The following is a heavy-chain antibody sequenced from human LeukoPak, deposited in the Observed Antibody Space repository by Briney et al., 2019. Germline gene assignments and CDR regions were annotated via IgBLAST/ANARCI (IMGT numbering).Heavy chain of an antibody. J-gene: IGHJ4*02. CDR1: GFTFSSYS. D-gene: IGHD5-12*01. CDR3: ARGGYRPSYYFDY. CDR2: IGGGGSHI. Sequence: GGSLRLSCAASGFTFSSYSMHWVRQAPGKGLEWVSSIGGGGSHIYYADSVKGRFTISRDNAKNSLYLQMNSLRAEDTAVYYCARGGYRPSYYFDYWGQGTLVTVSS. V-gene: IGHV3-21*04.